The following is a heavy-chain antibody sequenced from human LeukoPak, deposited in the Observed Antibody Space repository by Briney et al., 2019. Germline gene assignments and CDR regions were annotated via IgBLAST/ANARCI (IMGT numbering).Heavy chain of an antibody. Sequence: SETLSLTCVVSGASIGSSNWWNWVRQPPGKGLEWIGEIYHSGTTNYNPSLKSRVTISVDKSKNQFSLKLSSVTAADTAIYYCAKRMVAAAAFYWGQGTLVTVSS. CDR1: GASIGSSNW. D-gene: IGHD6-13*01. CDR3: AKRMVAAAAFY. CDR2: IYHSGTT. V-gene: IGHV4-4*02. J-gene: IGHJ4*02.